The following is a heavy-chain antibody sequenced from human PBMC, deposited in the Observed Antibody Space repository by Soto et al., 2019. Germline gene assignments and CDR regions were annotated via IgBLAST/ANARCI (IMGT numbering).Heavy chain of an antibody. CDR3: ARGWGKYSGVNDF. Sequence: IQLVQSAGEVKRPGASVKVSCKASGYTFNTFGITWVRQAPGQGLEWMGCISGYSAKRDYSRKLQDRITLTADPSTSTSYMELRSLTSDDTAVYYCARGWGKYSGVNDFWGQGTLVTVSS. V-gene: IGHV1-18*01. D-gene: IGHD2-8*01. J-gene: IGHJ4*02. CDR2: ISGYSAKR. CDR1: GYTFNTFG.